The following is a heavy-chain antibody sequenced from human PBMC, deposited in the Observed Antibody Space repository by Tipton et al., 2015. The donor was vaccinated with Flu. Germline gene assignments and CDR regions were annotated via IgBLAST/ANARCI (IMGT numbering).Heavy chain of an antibody. J-gene: IGHJ6*04. Sequence: SLRLSCAASGFTFSSYSMNWVRQAPGKGLEWVSSITSGSNYIYYADSVKGRFTISRDNAKNSLFLEMSSLRGEDTAVYYCARHCSGGSCYSWVPPYYYGMDVCGKGTTDTVSS. CDR3: ARHCSGGSCYSWVPPYYYGMDV. V-gene: IGHV3-21*01. D-gene: IGHD2-15*01. CDR2: ITSGSNYI. CDR1: GFTFSSYS.